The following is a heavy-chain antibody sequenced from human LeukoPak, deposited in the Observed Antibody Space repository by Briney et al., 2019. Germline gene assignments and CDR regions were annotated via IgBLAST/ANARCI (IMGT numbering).Heavy chain of an antibody. CDR2: IYYSGTT. V-gene: IGHV4-59*01. J-gene: IGHJ3*02. CDR3: ARSPGGGFDI. CDR1: GGSITNFY. D-gene: IGHD2-15*01. Sequence: SETLSLTCTVSGGSITNFYGGWIRQSPGKGLELIGYIYYSGTTSYSPSLKSRVSISVDTSKKQFSLKLSSVTAADTAVYYCARSPGGGFDIWGQGTMVTVSS.